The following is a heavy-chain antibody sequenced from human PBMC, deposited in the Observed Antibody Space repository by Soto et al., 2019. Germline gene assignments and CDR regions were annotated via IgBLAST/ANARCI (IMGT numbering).Heavy chain of an antibody. V-gene: IGHV3-30*18. D-gene: IGHD4-17*01. CDR2: ISYDGSNK. Sequence: QVQLVESGGGVVQPGRSLRLSCAASGFTFSSYGMHWVRQAPGKGLEWVAVISYDGSNKYYADSVKGRFTISRDNSKNTLYLQMNSLRAEETAVYYCAKVGDYGDYGPDYWGQGTLVTVSS. CDR1: GFTFSSYG. CDR3: AKVGDYGDYGPDY. J-gene: IGHJ4*02.